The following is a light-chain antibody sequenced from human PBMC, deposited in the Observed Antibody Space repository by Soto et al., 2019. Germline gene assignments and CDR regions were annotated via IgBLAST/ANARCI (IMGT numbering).Light chain of an antibody. V-gene: IGKV1-39*01. CDR3: QQSYSTTWT. Sequence: IQMTQSPSSLSASVGDRVTITCRASQGISTYLNWYQQKPGKAPKLLISAASSLESGIPSRFSGSGSETEFTLTISSLQPEDFATYSCQQSYSTTWTFGQGTKVDIK. J-gene: IGKJ1*01. CDR1: QGISTY. CDR2: AAS.